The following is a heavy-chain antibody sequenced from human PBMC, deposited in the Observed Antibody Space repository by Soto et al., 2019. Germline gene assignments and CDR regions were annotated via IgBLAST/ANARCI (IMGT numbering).Heavy chain of an antibody. CDR2: ISYAGNDK. D-gene: IGHD6-19*01. V-gene: IGHV3-30*18. J-gene: IGHJ4*02. CDR3: AKDLVAGYGSGRRGCLDY. CDR1: GFTFSDYG. Sequence: QVQLVESGGGVVQPGRSLRLSCAASGFTFSDYGTHWVRQAPGKGLEWVAAISYAGNDKYYADSVKGRFTISRDNSKNTLYLQLNILRAEDTAVDYCAKDLVAGYGSGRRGCLDYWGQGTQVTVS.